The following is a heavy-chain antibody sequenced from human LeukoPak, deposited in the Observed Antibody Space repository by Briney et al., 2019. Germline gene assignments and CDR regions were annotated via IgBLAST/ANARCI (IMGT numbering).Heavy chain of an antibody. CDR1: GGSLSSYY. CDR2: IYHSGST. Sequence: PSETLSLTCTVSGGSLSSYYWSWIRQPPGKGLEWIGYIYHSGSTNYNPSLKTRVTISLDTSKNQFSLKLSSVTAADTAVYYCARVTEGNLDYWGQGTLVTVSS. J-gene: IGHJ4*02. D-gene: IGHD1-14*01. V-gene: IGHV4-59*12. CDR3: ARVTEGNLDY.